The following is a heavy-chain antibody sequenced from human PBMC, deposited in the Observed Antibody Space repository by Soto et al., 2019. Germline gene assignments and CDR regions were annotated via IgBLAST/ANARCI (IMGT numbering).Heavy chain of an antibody. J-gene: IGHJ4*02. CDR3: AREGSGDYALDY. V-gene: IGHV2-5*02. D-gene: IGHD4-17*01. CDR2: IYWDDVK. CDR1: GFSLSTSGVG. Sequence: QITLKESGPTLVKPTQTLTLTCTLSGFSLSTSGVGVGWIRQSPGKALEWLAVIYWDDVKHYSPSLERRLTITKDTSESEVVLTMTNMDPVDTATYYCAREGSGDYALDYWGQGILVTVSS.